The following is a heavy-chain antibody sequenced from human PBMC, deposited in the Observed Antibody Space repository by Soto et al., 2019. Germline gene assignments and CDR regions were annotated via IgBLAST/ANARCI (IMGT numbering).Heavy chain of an antibody. J-gene: IGHJ2*01. V-gene: IGHV3-48*02. CDR1: GFTFSSYS. Sequence: EVQLVESGGGLVQPGGSLRLSCAASGFTFSSYSMNWVRQAPGKGLEWVSYISSSSSTIYYADSVKGRFTISRDNAKNSLYLQMNSLRDEDTAVYYCARDFQSWLVHDWYFDLWGRGTLVTVSS. CDR3: ARDFQSWLVHDWYFDL. D-gene: IGHD6-19*01. CDR2: ISSSSSTI.